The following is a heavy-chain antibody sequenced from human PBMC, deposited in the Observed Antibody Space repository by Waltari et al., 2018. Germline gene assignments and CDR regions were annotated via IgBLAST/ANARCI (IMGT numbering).Heavy chain of an antibody. CDR3: ANRPTGKAY. D-gene: IGHD1-1*01. CDR2: ISSSGSTI. CDR1: GFTFSSYE. V-gene: IGHV3-48*03. Sequence: QPGGSLRLSCAASGFTFSSYEMSWVRQAPGKGLEWVSYISSSGSTIYYADSVKGRFTISRDNAKNSLYLQMNSLRDEDTAVYYCANRPTGKAYWGQGTLVTVSS. J-gene: IGHJ4*02.